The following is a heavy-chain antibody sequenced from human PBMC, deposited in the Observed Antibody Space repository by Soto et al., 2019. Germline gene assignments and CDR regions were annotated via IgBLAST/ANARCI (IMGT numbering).Heavy chain of an antibody. J-gene: IGHJ5*02. Sequence: SETLSLTCAVSGGSISTSNWWSWVRQPPGKGLEWIGEVYRTGSTNYNPSLESRLTISVDKSKNQFSLKLSSVTAADTAVYYWARVLWSSSWYSYNWLDPWGQGTLVTVSS. V-gene: IGHV4-4*02. CDR3: ARVLWSSSWYSYNWLDP. CDR2: VYRTGST. D-gene: IGHD6-13*01. CDR1: GGSISTSNW.